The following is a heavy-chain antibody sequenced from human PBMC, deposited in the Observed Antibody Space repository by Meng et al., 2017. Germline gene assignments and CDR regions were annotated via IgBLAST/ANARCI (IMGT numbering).Heavy chain of an antibody. CDR3: AILSSDFGLLFDY. Sequence: ASVKVSCKASGYTFTSYDINWVRQATGQGLEWMGWMNPNSGNTGYAQKFQGRVTITRNTSISTAYMELSSLRSEDTAVYYCAILSSDFGLLFDYWGQGTLVTVSS. J-gene: IGHJ4*02. CDR1: GYTFTSYD. CDR2: MNPNSGNT. D-gene: IGHD3-10*01. V-gene: IGHV1-8*03.